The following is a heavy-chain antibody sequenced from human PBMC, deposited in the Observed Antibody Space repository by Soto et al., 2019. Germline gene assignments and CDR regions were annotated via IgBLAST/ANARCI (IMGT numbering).Heavy chain of an antibody. Sequence: ASVKVSCKXSGGTFSSYAISWVRQAPGQGLEWMGGIIPIFGTANYAQKFQGRVTITADESTSTAYMELSSLRSEDTAVYYCARVYPLEISYYYYGMDVWGQGTTVTVSS. CDR2: IIPIFGTA. CDR1: GGTFSSYA. J-gene: IGHJ6*02. V-gene: IGHV1-69*13. D-gene: IGHD3-3*01. CDR3: ARVYPLEISYYYYGMDV.